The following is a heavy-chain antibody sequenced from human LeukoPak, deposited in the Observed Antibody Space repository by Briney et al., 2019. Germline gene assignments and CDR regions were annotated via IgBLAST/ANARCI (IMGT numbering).Heavy chain of an antibody. J-gene: IGHJ5*02. D-gene: IGHD2-21*02. V-gene: IGHV4-4*07. Sequence: SETLSLTCSVSGGSIGSYYWTWIRQSAGKGPEWIGRIHSSGSTNYNPSLKSRVNMSVDTSKNQFSLKLNSVTAADTAVHYCARVTDPRYNWFDPWGQGTLVTVSS. CDR1: GGSIGSYY. CDR2: IHSSGST. CDR3: ARVTDPRYNWFDP.